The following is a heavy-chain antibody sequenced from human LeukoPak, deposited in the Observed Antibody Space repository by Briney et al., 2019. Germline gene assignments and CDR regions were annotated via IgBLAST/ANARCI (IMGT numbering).Heavy chain of an antibody. J-gene: IGHJ4*02. V-gene: IGHV4-39*07. CDR3: ARENIAAAGPNFDY. CDR1: GGSISSSSYY. Sequence: SETLSLTCTVSGGSISSSSYYWGWIRQPPGKGLEWIGSIYYSGSTYYNPSLKSRVTISVDTSKNQFSLKLSSVTAADTAVYYCARENIAAAGPNFDYWGQGTLVTVSS. CDR2: IYYSGST. D-gene: IGHD6-13*01.